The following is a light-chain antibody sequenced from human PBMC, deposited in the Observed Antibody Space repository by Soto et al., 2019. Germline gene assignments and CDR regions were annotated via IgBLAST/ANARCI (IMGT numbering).Light chain of an antibody. Sequence: EIVMTQSPATLSVSPGERATLSCRASQSVSSNLAWYQQKPGQAPRLLIYDASTRATGIPPRFSGSGSGTDFTLTISSLEPEDFAVYYCQQRSNSFGGGTKVDIK. CDR3: QQRSNS. V-gene: IGKV3-11*01. J-gene: IGKJ4*01. CDR2: DAS. CDR1: QSVSSN.